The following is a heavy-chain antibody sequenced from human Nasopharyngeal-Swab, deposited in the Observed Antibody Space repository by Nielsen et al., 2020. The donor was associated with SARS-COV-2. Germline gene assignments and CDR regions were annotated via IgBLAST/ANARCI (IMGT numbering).Heavy chain of an antibody. V-gene: IGHV1-3*01. CDR1: GYTFNSYA. D-gene: IGHD4-17*01. J-gene: IGHJ4*02. Sequence: ASVKVSCKASGYTFNSYAMHWVRQAPGQRLGWMGGINAGNGNTKYSQRFQGRVTITRDTSASTAYMELSSLRSEDTAVYYCARGIYGDYLDYFDYWGQGTLVTVSS. CDR2: INAGNGNT. CDR3: ARGIYGDYLDYFDY.